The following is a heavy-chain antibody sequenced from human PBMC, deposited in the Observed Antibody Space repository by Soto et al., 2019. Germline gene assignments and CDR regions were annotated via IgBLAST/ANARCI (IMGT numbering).Heavy chain of an antibody. Sequence: QVQLVQSGAEMKKPGASVKVSCKASGYTFSGYGITWVRQAPGQGLEWMGWITTYNDNTNYAQNLQGRVTMTTDTSTSTAYMELRSLRIDDTAVYYCARFDYYYYYMDVWGKGTTVTVSS. CDR1: GYTFSGYG. CDR2: ITTYNDNT. D-gene: IGHD3-10*01. J-gene: IGHJ6*03. CDR3: ARFDYYYYYMDV. V-gene: IGHV1-18*01.